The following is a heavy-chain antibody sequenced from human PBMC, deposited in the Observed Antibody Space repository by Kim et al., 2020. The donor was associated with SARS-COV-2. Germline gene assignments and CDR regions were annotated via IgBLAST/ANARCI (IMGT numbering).Heavy chain of an antibody. Sequence: SETLSLTCTVSGGTISSYYWSWIRQPPGKGLEWIGYIYYSGSTNYNPSLKSRVTISVDTSKNQFSLKLSSVTAADTAVYYCASFDDYGDYVLTWGQGTLV. CDR1: GGTISSYY. D-gene: IGHD4-17*01. J-gene: IGHJ5*02. CDR2: IYYSGST. CDR3: ASFDDYGDYVLT. V-gene: IGHV4-59*13.